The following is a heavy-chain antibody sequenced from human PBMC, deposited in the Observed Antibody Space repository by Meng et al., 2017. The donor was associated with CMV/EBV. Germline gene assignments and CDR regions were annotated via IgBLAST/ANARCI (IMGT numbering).Heavy chain of an antibody. V-gene: IGHV3-48*04. D-gene: IGHD3-10*01. Sequence: GGSLRLSCAASGFTFSSYSMNWVRQAPGKGLEWVSYISSSSSTIYYADSVKGRFTISRDNAKNSLYLQVNSLRAEDMTVYYCVRIDGIRGGFDYWGQGTLVTVSS. CDR1: GFTFSSYS. CDR2: ISSSSSTI. CDR3: VRIDGIRGGFDY. J-gene: IGHJ4*02.